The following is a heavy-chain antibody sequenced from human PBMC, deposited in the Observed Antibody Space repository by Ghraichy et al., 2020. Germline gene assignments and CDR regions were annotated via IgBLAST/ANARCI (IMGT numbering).Heavy chain of an antibody. Sequence: GGSLRLSCAASGFTFSSYAMHWVRQAPGKGLEWVAVISYDGSNKYYADSVKGRFTISRDNSKNTLYLQMNSLRAEDTAVYYCARDPIPKRWLTGFDYWGQGTLVTVSS. CDR1: GFTFSSYA. V-gene: IGHV3-30-3*01. D-gene: IGHD5-24*01. CDR2: ISYDGSNK. CDR3: ARDPIPKRWLTGFDY. J-gene: IGHJ4*02.